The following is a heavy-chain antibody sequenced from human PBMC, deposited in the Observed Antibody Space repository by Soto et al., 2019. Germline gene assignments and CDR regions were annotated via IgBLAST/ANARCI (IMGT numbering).Heavy chain of an antibody. V-gene: IGHV1-69*12. D-gene: IGHD5-12*01. J-gene: IGHJ6*02. CDR2: IIPIFGTA. Sequence: QVQLVQSGAEVKKPGSSVKVSCKASGGTFSSYAISWVRQAPGQGLEWMGGIIPIFGTANYAQKFQGRVTITADESTSPAYMELSSLRTEDTGVYDCAPDQDSGYVIKRLYFYNMDVWGQGTTVTVS. CDR1: GGTFSSYA. CDR3: APDQDSGYVIKRLYFYNMDV.